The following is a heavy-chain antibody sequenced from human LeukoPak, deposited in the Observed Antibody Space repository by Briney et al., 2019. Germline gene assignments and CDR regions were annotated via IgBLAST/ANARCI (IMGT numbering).Heavy chain of an antibody. V-gene: IGHV3-7*01. CDR3: ASGGATGAFDI. CDR2: IKQDGSEK. J-gene: IGHJ3*02. CDR1: GFTFSSYW. Sequence: GGSLRLSCAASGFTFSSYWMSWVRQAPGKGLEWVANIKQDGSEKYYVDSVKGRFTISRDNAKNTLYLQMNSLRAEDTAVYYCASGGATGAFDIWGQGTMVTVSS. D-gene: IGHD4-17*01.